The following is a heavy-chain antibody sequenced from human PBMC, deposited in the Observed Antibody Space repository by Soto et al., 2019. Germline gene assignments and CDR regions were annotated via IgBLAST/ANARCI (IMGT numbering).Heavy chain of an antibody. Sequence: SETLSLTCTVSGGSISSSSYYWGWIRQPPGKGLEWIGYIYYSGSTNYNPSLKSRVTISVDTSKNQFSLKLSSVTAADTAVYYCASDKITGLFDYWAQGTPVTGSS. D-gene: IGHD2-21*01. J-gene: IGHJ4*02. CDR1: GGSISSSSYY. CDR2: IYYSGST. V-gene: IGHV4-61*05. CDR3: ASDKITGLFDY.